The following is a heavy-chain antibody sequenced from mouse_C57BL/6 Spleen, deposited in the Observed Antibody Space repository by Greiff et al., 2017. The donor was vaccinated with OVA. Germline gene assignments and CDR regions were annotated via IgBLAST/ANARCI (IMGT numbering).Heavy chain of an antibody. CDR2: ISYDGSN. CDR3: ARGHYYGSSYNFDY. V-gene: IGHV3-6*01. D-gene: IGHD1-1*01. CDR1: GYSITSGYY. Sequence: EVQLQESGPGLVKPSQSLSLTCSVTGYSITSGYYWNWIRQFPGNKLEWMGYISYDGSNNYNPSLKNRISITRDTSKNQFFLKWNSVTTEDTATYYCARGHYYGSSYNFDYWGQGTTLTVSS. J-gene: IGHJ2*01.